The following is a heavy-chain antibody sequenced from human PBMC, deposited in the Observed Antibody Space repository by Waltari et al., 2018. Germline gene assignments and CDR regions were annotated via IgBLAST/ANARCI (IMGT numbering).Heavy chain of an antibody. D-gene: IGHD1-20*01. CDR2: VYYSGTT. V-gene: IGHV4-59*01. CDR3: ARIGYKTYGMDV. J-gene: IGHJ6*02. Sequence: QVQLQESGPRLVKPSENLSLTCSVSVGSIRSYYWAWIRQSPGTGLHWLGYVYYSGTTNYSPSLKSRVTMSVDSSRNEISLKMTSVTAADTAVYYCARIGYKTYGMDVWGRGTPVTVSS. CDR1: VGSIRSYY.